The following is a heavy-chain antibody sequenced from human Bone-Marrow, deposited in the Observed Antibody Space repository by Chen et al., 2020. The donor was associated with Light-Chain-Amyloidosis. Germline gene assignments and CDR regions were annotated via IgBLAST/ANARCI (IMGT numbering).Heavy chain of an antibody. V-gene: IGHV3-48*03. CDR2: ISSDSRSI. CDR3: ASLHDYNTYHLPFDY. J-gene: IGHJ4*02. CDR1: GFTFSSYE. Sequence: EVQLVESGGGLVQPGGSLRLSCAASGFTFSSYEMNWVRQAPGKGLEWVSYISSDSRSIYYADSVKGRFTISRDNAKNSLYLQMNSLRAEDTAVYYCASLHDYNTYHLPFDYWGQGTLVTVSS. D-gene: IGHD4-4*01.